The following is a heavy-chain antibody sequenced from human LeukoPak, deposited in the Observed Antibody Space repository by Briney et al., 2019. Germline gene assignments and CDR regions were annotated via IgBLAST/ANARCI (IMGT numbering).Heavy chain of an antibody. J-gene: IGHJ4*02. CDR3: ASGRQLGY. CDR2: IKEDGSEK. D-gene: IGHD6-13*01. Sequence: QSGGSLSLSCAASGFTFSNYWMSWVRQAPGKGLEWVANIKEDGSEKYYVDSVKGRFTISRDNARNSLYLQMNGLRAEDTAVYYCASGRQLGYWGQGTLVTVSS. V-gene: IGHV3-7*01. CDR1: GFTFSNYW.